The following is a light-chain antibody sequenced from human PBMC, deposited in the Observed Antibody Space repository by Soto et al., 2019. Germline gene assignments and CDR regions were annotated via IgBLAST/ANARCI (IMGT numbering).Light chain of an antibody. CDR1: QGSSNY. CDR3: QKYNSAPLT. V-gene: IGKV1-27*01. Sequence: DIQMTQSPSSLSASVGDRVTITCRASQGSSNYLAWYQQKPEKDPKLLIYAASTLQSGVPSRFSGSGSGTDFTLAISSLQPEDVATYYCQKYNSAPLTFGQGTKVEIK. CDR2: AAS. J-gene: IGKJ1*01.